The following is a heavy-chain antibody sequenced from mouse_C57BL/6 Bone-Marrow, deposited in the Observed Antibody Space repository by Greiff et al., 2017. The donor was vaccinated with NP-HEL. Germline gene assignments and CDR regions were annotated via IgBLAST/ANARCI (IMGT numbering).Heavy chain of an antibody. CDR3: AREAGSSSVWFAY. D-gene: IGHD1-1*01. Sequence: QVQLQQSGAELARPGASVKLSCKASGYTFTSYGISWVKQRTGQGLEWIGEIYPRSGNTYYNEKFKGKATLTADKSSSTAYMELRSLTSEDSAVYFCAREAGSSSVWFAYWGQGTLVTVSA. V-gene: IGHV1-81*01. CDR1: GYTFTSYG. CDR2: IYPRSGNT. J-gene: IGHJ3*01.